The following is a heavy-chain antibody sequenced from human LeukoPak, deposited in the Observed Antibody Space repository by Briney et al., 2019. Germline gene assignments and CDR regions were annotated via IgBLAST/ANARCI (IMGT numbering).Heavy chain of an antibody. CDR2: IYYSGST. V-gene: IGHV4-59*08. J-gene: IGHJ3*02. D-gene: IGHD3-22*01. Sequence: PSETLSLTCTVSGGSISSYYWSCIRQPPGKGLEWIGYIYYSGSTNYNPSLKSRVTISVDTSKNQFSLKLSSVTAADTAVYFCARGPYSYDSSGAFDIWGQGTMVTVSS. CDR1: GGSISSYY. CDR3: ARGPYSYDSSGAFDI.